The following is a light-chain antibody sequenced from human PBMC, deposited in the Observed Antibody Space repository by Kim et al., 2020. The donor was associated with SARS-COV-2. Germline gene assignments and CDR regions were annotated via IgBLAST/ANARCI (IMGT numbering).Light chain of an antibody. V-gene: IGLV3-27*01. Sequence: SVSPGQTASITCSGDVLAKKSARWFQQKPGQAPVLVIYKDSERPPGIPERFSGSRSGTTVILTISEAQVEDEADYYCYSAADNKRVFGGGTQLTVL. CDR1: VLAKKS. J-gene: IGLJ3*02. CDR3: YSAADNKRV. CDR2: KDS.